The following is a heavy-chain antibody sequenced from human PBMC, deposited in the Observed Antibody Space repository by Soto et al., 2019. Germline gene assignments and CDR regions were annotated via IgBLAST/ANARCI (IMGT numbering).Heavy chain of an antibody. CDR3: ARTLATVTTRWYFDL. Sequence: QLQLQESGPGLVKPSETLSLTCTVSGGSISSSSYYWGWIRQPPGKGLEWIGSIYYSGSTYYNPSLKSRVTISVDTSKNQFSLKLSSVTAADTAVYYCARTLATVTTRWYFDLWGRGTLVTVSS. J-gene: IGHJ2*01. D-gene: IGHD4-17*01. CDR2: IYYSGST. V-gene: IGHV4-39*01. CDR1: GGSISSSSYY.